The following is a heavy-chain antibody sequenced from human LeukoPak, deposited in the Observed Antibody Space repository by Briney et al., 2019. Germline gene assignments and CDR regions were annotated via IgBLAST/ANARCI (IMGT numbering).Heavy chain of an antibody. D-gene: IGHD6-13*01. CDR3: ARASTKYSSSWYVDY. V-gene: IGHV1-3*03. CDR2: INAGNGNT. CDR1: GYTFTSYS. J-gene: IGHJ4*02. Sequence: ASVKVSCNASGYTFTSYSMHWVRQAPGQRLEWMGWINAGNGNTKYSQEFQGRVTITRDTSASTAYMELSSLRSEDMAVYYCARASTKYSSSWYVDYWGQGTLVTVSS.